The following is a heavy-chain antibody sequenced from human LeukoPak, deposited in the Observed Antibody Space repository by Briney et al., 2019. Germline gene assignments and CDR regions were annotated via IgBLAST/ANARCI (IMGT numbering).Heavy chain of an antibody. CDR3: ARDGYRTSQGAFDL. V-gene: IGHV3-30*03. CDR2: ISYDGSNK. CDR1: GFTFSSYG. D-gene: IGHD5-12*01. J-gene: IGHJ3*01. Sequence: GRSLRLSCAASGFTFSSYGLHWVRQAPGKGLEWVAVISYDGSNKYYADSVKGRFTISRDNAKNTLYLQMNSLRAEDTAVYYCARDGYRTSQGAFDLWGQGTMVTVSS.